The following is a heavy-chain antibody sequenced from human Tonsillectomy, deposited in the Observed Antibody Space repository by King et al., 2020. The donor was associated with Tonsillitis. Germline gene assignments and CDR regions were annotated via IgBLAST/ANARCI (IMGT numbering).Heavy chain of an antibody. Sequence: VQLQESGPGLVKPSETLSLTCTVSGGSISSYYWSWIRQPPGKGLEWIGYIYYSGSTNYNPSLKSRVTISVDTSKNQFSLKLSSVTAADTAVYYCARDSYYDSSGYYYYYGMDVWGQGTPVTVSS. D-gene: IGHD3-22*01. CDR1: GGSISSYY. CDR2: IYYSGST. V-gene: IGHV4-59*01. J-gene: IGHJ6*02. CDR3: ARDSYYDSSGYYYYYGMDV.